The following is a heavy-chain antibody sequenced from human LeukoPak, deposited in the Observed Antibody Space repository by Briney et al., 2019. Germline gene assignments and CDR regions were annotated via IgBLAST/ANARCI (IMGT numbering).Heavy chain of an antibody. V-gene: IGHV4-39*01. Sequence: SETLSLTCTVSGGSISSSSYYWGWIRQPPGKGLEWIGSIYYSGSTYYNPSLKSRVTISVDTSKNQFSLKLSSLTAADTAVYYCARGPFNLYGERRGFDPWGQGTLVTVSS. D-gene: IGHD4-17*01. CDR2: IYYSGST. CDR3: ARGPFNLYGERRGFDP. CDR1: GGSISSSSYY. J-gene: IGHJ5*02.